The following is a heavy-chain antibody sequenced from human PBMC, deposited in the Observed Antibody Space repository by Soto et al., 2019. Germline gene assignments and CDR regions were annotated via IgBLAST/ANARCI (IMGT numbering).Heavy chain of an antibody. D-gene: IGHD6-6*01. CDR1: GFSLSTSGGG. V-gene: IGHV2-5*02. CDR2: IYWDDDK. Sequence: QITLKESGPTLVKPTQTLTLTCTFSGFSLSTSGGGVGCIRKPPGKALEWLALIYWDDDKRYSPSLKSRLTITKDTSKNQVFLTITHMDPVDTATYYCAHRYSSSSQFDYWGQGTLVTVSS. CDR3: AHRYSSSSQFDY. J-gene: IGHJ4*02.